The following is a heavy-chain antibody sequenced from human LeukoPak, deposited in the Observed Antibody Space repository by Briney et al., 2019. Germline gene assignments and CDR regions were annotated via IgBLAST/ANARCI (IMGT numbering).Heavy chain of an antibody. CDR3: ARDVGVTEAMVLLDY. J-gene: IGHJ4*02. CDR2: ISGTALSI. D-gene: IGHD3-10*01. CDR1: GFTFRRYG. V-gene: IGHV3-21*01. Sequence: PGGSLRLSCAASGFTFRRYGMSWVRQAPGKGLQWVSTISGTALSIYYADSVKGRFTISRDNAKNSLYLQMNSLRAEDTAVYYCARDVGVTEAMVLLDYWGQGTLVTVSS.